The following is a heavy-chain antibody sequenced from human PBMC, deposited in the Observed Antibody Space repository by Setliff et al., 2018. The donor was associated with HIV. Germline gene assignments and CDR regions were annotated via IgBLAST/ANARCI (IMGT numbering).Heavy chain of an antibody. Sequence: GGSLRLSCAASGFTFSSYSMNWVRQAPGKGLEWVSYISSSSSTIYYADSVKGRFTISRDNAKNSMYLQMNSLRAEDTAVYFCARGQGWVSYYYTDAWGQGTTVTVSS. J-gene: IGHJ6*03. CDR2: ISSSSSTI. V-gene: IGHV3-48*04. D-gene: IGHD6-19*01. CDR3: ARGQGWVSYYYTDA. CDR1: GFTFSSYS.